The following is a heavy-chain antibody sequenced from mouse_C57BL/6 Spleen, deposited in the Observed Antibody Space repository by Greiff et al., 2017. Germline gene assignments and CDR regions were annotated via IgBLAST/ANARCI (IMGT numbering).Heavy chain of an antibody. D-gene: IGHD2-4*01. J-gene: IGHJ3*01. CDR2: ISSGSSTI. V-gene: IGHV5-17*03. CDR1: GFTFSDYG. CDR3: TRDRTYYDYDWFAY. Sequence: DVMLVESGGGLVKPGGSLKLSCAASGFTFSDYGMHWVRQAPEKGLEWVAYISSGSSTIYYADTVKGRFTISRDNARNTLYLQMSSLKSEDTAMYYCTRDRTYYDYDWFAYWGQGTLVTVSA.